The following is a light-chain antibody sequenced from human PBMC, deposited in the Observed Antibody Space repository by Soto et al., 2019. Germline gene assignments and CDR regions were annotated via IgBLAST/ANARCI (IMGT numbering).Light chain of an antibody. CDR3: QQYGSSLLT. CDR1: QSVSSSY. Sequence: EIVLTQSPGTLSLSPGERATLSCRASQSVSSSYLAWYQQKPGQAPRPLIFGASSRTTAIPDRFSGSGSGTDFTLTISRLEPEDFAVYYCQQYGSSLLTFGGGTKVEIK. J-gene: IGKJ4*01. V-gene: IGKV3-20*01. CDR2: GAS.